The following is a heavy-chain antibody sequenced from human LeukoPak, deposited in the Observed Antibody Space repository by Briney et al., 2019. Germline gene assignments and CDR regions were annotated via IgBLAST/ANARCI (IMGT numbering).Heavy chain of an antibody. CDR2: ISSTGTTT. Sequence: GGSLRLSCAASGFTFSSFEVNWVRQAPGKGLEWVSYISSTGTTTYYADYVKGRFTISRDTSKNTLYLQMNSLRAEDTAIYYCAKAGRPQAVAGWIDYWGQGTLVTVSS. D-gene: IGHD6-19*01. CDR1: GFTFSSFE. V-gene: IGHV3-48*03. J-gene: IGHJ4*02. CDR3: AKAGRPQAVAGWIDY.